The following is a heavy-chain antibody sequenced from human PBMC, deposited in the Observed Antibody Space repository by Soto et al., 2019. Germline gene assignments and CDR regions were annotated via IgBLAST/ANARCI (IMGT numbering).Heavy chain of an antibody. CDR1: GYTFTNYG. J-gene: IGHJ4*02. V-gene: IGHV1-18*01. Sequence: ASVRVSCKASGYTFTNYGLSCVRQAPGQGLEWMGWISAYNGNTNYAQKLQGRVTMTTDTSTSTAYMELRSLRSDDTAVYYCARDEIAVAPFDYWGQGTLVTVSS. D-gene: IGHD6-19*01. CDR2: ISAYNGNT. CDR3: ARDEIAVAPFDY.